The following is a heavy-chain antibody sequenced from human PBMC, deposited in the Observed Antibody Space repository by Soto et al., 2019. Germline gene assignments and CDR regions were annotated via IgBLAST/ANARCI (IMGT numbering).Heavy chain of an antibody. CDR1: GGTFSIYA. D-gene: IGHD6-13*01. CDR3: ATGRIAAAGQYFQH. CDR2: FDPEDGET. V-gene: IGHV1-24*01. Sequence: EASVKVSCRASGGTFSIYAISWVRQAPGQGLEWMGGFDPEDGETIYAQKFQGRVTMTEDTSTDTAYMGLSSLRSEDTAVYYCATGRIAAAGQYFQHWGQGTLVTVSS. J-gene: IGHJ1*01.